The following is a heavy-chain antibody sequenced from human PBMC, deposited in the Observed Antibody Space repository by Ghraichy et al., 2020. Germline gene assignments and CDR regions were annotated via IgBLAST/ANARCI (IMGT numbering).Heavy chain of an antibody. V-gene: IGHV4-34*01. CDR2: INHSGST. CDR3: ARGGGRLRLWARAGYGMDV. CDR1: GGSFSGYY. Sequence: SETLSLTCAVYGGSFSGYYWSWIRQPPGKGLEWIGEINHSGSTNYNPSLKSRVTISVDTSKNQFSLKLSSVTAADTAVYYCARGGGRLRLWARAGYGMDVWGQGTTVTVSS. D-gene: IGHD5-12*01. J-gene: IGHJ6*02.